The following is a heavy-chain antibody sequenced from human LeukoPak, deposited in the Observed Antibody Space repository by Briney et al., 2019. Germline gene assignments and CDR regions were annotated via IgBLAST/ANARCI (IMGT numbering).Heavy chain of an antibody. D-gene: IGHD6-19*01. CDR3: ARVKDTSGWFFDY. CDR2: TYYRSKWYN. CDR1: GDSVSSNSAA. J-gene: IGHJ4*02. Sequence: SQTLSLTCAISGDSVSSNSAAWNWLRQSPSRGLEWLGRTYYRSKWYNDYSESVKSRIIINPDTSKNQFSLQLNSVTPEDTAMYYCARVKDTSGWFFDYWGQGTLVTVSS. V-gene: IGHV6-1*01.